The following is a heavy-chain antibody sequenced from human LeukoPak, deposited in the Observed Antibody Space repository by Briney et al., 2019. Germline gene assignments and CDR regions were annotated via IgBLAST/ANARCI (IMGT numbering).Heavy chain of an antibody. CDR3: ARDFSSSWYYYYYYMDV. D-gene: IGHD6-13*01. CDR2: TYYRSKWYN. Sequence: SQTLSLTCAISGDSVSSNSAAWNWIRQSPSRGLEWLGRTYYRSKWYNDYAVSVKSRITINPDTSKNQFSLQLNSVTPEDTAVYYCARDFSSSWYYYYYYMDVWGKGTTVTVSS. V-gene: IGHV6-1*01. J-gene: IGHJ6*03. CDR1: GDSVSSNSAA.